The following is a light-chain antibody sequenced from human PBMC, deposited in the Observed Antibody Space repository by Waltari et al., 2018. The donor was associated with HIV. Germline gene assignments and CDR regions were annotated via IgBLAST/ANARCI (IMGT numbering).Light chain of an antibody. CDR3: CSYAGSGTFVV. CDR2: DVN. J-gene: IGLJ3*02. V-gene: IGLV2-23*02. Sequence: QSALTQPASVSGSPGQSITLSCSGTWSDIGSYDLVSWYQHFPGKAPKRILYDVNERPSGVSPRYSGSKSGNTASLVISGLQSEDEADYYCCSYAGSGTFVVFGGETRLTV. CDR1: WSDIGSYDL.